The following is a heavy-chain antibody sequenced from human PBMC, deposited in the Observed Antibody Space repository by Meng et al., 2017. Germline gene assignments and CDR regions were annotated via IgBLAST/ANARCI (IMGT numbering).Heavy chain of an antibody. J-gene: IGHJ6*02. CDR2: IWYDGSNK. Sequence: GESLKISCAASGFTFSSYGMHWVRQAPGKGLEWVAVIWYDGSNKYYADSVKGRFTISRDNSKKTLYLQLHSLRAEDTAVYYCARAPAARSYYYYVMDVWGQGTTVTVSS. CDR3: ARAPAARSYYYYVMDV. CDR1: GFTFSSYG. D-gene: IGHD6-6*01. V-gene: IGHV3-33*01.